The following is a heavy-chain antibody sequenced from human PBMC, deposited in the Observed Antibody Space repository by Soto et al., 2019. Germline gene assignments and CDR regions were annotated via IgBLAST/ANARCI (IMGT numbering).Heavy chain of an antibody. V-gene: IGHV1-2*02. J-gene: IGHJ5*02. D-gene: IGHD3-10*01. CDR2: INPNSGGT. Sequence: ASVKVSCKASGYTFTGYYMHWVRQAPGQGLEWMGWINPNSGGTNYAQKFQGRVTMARDTSISTAYMELSRLRSDDTAVYYCARVALRGIPRGWFDPWGQGTLVTVSS. CDR1: GYTFTGYY. CDR3: ARVALRGIPRGWFDP.